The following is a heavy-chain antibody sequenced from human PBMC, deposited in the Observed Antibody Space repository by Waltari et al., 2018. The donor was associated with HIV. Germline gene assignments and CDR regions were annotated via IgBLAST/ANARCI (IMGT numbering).Heavy chain of an antibody. Sequence: QVLLQESGPRLVKSSETLSLTCTLSASSFSRNYYWGWSRQAPGKGLEWIGSIYRSGTTYYNPSFKTRVTISVNMSKNQYSLKLSSLTATDTAVYYCARDQDYYDSSGYTSYAFDIWGRGTMIIVSS. D-gene: IGHD3-22*01. CDR3: ARDQDYYDSSGYTSYAFDI. J-gene: IGHJ3*02. CDR2: IYRSGTT. V-gene: IGHV4-38-2*02. CDR1: ASSFSRNYY.